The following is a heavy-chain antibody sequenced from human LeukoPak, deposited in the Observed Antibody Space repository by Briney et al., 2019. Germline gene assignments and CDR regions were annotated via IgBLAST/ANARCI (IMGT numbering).Heavy chain of an antibody. J-gene: IGHJ5*02. CDR1: GGSISSYY. Sequence: SETLSLTCTVSGGSISSYYWSWIRQPPGKGLEWIGYIYYSGSTNYSPSLKSRVTISVDTSKNQFSLKLGSVTAADTAVYYCARGHVVVVPAAIGSNWFDPWGQGTLVTVSS. CDR2: IYYSGST. V-gene: IGHV4-59*01. D-gene: IGHD2-2*01. CDR3: ARGHVVVVPAAIGSNWFDP.